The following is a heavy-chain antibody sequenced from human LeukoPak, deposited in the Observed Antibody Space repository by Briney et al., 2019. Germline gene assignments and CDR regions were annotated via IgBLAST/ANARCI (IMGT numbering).Heavy chain of an antibody. CDR3: AIPPGRGDY. D-gene: IGHD5-24*01. CDR1: GFIFDDYA. J-gene: IGHJ4*02. CDR2: ISWNSGSI. Sequence: GGSLRLSCAVSGFIFDDYAMHWVRQAPGKGLEWVSGISWNSGSIGYADSVKGRFTISRDNSKNTLYLQMNSLRAEDTAVYYCAIPPGRGDYWGQGTLVTVSS. V-gene: IGHV3-9*01.